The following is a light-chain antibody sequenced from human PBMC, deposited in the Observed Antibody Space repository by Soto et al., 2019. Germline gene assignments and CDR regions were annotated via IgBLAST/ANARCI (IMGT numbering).Light chain of an antibody. CDR3: QQYGSSGT. V-gene: IGKV3-20*01. J-gene: IGKJ1*01. CDR2: GVS. CDR1: QSVSSN. Sequence: EIVMTQSPATLSVSPGERATLSCRASQSVSSNLAWYQQKPGQAPRLLFFGVSNRAAGVPDRFGGSGSGTDFTLTISRLEPEDFAVYYCQQYGSSGTFGQGTKVGIK.